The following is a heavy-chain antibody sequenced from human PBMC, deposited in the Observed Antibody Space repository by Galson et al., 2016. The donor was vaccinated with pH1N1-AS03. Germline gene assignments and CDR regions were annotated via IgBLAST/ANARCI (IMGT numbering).Heavy chain of an antibody. J-gene: IGHJ6*02. CDR3: ASSRIAAHTYYYHGIDV. D-gene: IGHD6-6*01. Sequence: QSGAEVKKPGESLKISCKGSGHIFANYWIGWVRQTPGKGLEWMGLIYPGDSDTRYSPSFQGQVTISADKSLSTAYLQWSSLKASGTAMYYCASSRIAAHTYYYHGIDVWGQGTRSPSP. CDR1: GHIFANYW. V-gene: IGHV5-51*01. CDR2: IYPGDSDT.